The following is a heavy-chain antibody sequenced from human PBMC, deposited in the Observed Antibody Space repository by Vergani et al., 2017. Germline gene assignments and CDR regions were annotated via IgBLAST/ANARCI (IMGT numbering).Heavy chain of an antibody. CDR2: ISGSGGNT. J-gene: IGHJ6*02. D-gene: IGHD2-15*01. Sequence: EVQLLESGGGLVQPGGSLRLSCGASGFTFSSYAMTWVRQATGKGLEWVSAISGSGGNTFYTDSVKGRFTISRDNSKDTLYLQMNSLRVEDTAIYYCAKARDPNCKGGNCYSYSYGFDLWGQGTTVTVSS. CDR1: GFTFSSYA. V-gene: IGHV3-23*01. CDR3: AKARDPNCKGGNCYSYSYGFDL.